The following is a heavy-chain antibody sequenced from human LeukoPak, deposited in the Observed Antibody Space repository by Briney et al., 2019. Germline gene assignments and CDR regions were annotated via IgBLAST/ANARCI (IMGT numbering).Heavy chain of an antibody. J-gene: IGHJ4*02. D-gene: IGHD2-2*03. V-gene: IGHV1-2*02. CDR2: INPNSGGT. CDR3: ARDVGYCSSTSCYAYLKTLNYFDY. Sequence: ASVKVSCKASGYTFTDYYMQWVRQAPGQGLEWMGWINPNSGGTNYAQKFQGRVTRTRDTSISTDSMDLSRLRSDDTAVYFCARDVGYCSSTSCYAYLKTLNYFDYWGQGTLVTVSS. CDR1: GYTFTDYY.